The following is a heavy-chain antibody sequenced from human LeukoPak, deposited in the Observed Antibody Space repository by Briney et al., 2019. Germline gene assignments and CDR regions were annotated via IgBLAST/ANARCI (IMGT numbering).Heavy chain of an antibody. CDR2: ISSSGSTI. Sequence: GGSLRLSCAASGFTFSSYEMNWVRQAPGKGLECVSYISSSGSTIYYADSVKGRFTISRDNAKSSLYLQMNSLRAEDTAVYYCASSGFSSGWYEPYYFDYWGQGTLVTVSS. V-gene: IGHV3-48*03. CDR3: ASSGFSSGWYEPYYFDY. CDR1: GFTFSSYE. J-gene: IGHJ4*02. D-gene: IGHD6-19*01.